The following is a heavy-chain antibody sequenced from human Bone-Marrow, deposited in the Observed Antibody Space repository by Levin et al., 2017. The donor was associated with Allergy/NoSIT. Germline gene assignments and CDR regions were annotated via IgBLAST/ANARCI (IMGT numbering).Heavy chain of an antibody. J-gene: IGHJ4*02. V-gene: IGHV3-30-3*01. CDR1: GFSFSRYA. Sequence: GGSRRLSCAASGFSFSRYALHWVRQAPGKGLEWLAVLSFDGGEKYYADSVKGRFTISRDNSKNTLHLQMISLRPEDTAVYYCARASFGGGFDYWGQGTLVAVSS. CDR2: LSFDGGEK. CDR3: ARASFGGGFDY. D-gene: IGHD3-10*01.